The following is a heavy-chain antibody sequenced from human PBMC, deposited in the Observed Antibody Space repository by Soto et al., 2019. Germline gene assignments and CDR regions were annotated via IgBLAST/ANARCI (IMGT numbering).Heavy chain of an antibody. CDR1: GGSISSGGYS. V-gene: IGHV4-30-2*01. J-gene: IGHJ4*02. CDR3: ARDRWLRFSTSPRTPRPYHCDY. D-gene: IGHD5-12*01. CDR2: IYHSGST. Sequence: KASETLSLTCAVSGGSISSGGYSWSWIRQPPGKGLEWIGYIYHSGSTYYNPSLKSRVTISVDRSKNQFSLKLSSVTAADTAVYYCARDRWLRFSTSPRTPRPYHCDYWGQGTLVTISS.